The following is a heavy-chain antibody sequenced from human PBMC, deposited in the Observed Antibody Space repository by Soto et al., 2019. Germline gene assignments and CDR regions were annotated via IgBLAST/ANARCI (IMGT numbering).Heavy chain of an antibody. J-gene: IGHJ3*02. CDR1: GFSFSSYA. V-gene: IGHV3-23*01. CDR3: AKGVGYRIAFDI. Sequence: GGSLRLSCAASGFSFSSYAMSWVRQAPGKGLEWVSAISNGGGSKYYADSVKGRFTVSRDNSKYIMYLQMNSLRDEDAAVYYCAKGVGYRIAFDIWGPGTMVTVSS. D-gene: IGHD1-26*01. CDR2: ISNGGGSK.